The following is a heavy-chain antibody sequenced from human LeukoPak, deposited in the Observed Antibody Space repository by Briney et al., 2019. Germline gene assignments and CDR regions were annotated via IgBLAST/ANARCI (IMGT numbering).Heavy chain of an antibody. CDR3: ASPGYSGSFDY. CDR1: GGSFSGYY. CDR2: INHSGSI. J-gene: IGHJ4*02. V-gene: IGHV4-34*01. D-gene: IGHD5-12*01. Sequence: SETLSLTCAVYGGSFSGYYWSWIRQPPGKGPEWIGEINHSGSINYNPSLKSRVTISVDTSKNQFSLKLSSVTAADTAVYYCASPGYSGSFDYWGQGTLVTVSS.